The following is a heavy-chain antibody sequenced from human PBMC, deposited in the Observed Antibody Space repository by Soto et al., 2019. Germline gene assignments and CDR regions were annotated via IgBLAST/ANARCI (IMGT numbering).Heavy chain of an antibody. CDR2: IVPVFPSV. CDR3: AREMPSTAAAYFYYGLNV. CDR1: GGAFNNYA. D-gene: IGHD6-13*01. Sequence: GASVKGSCKASGGAFNNYAIYWVRQAPGQGLEWLGTIVPVFPSVYYAPRFQGRLTITADGSTDTVYMMLTSLKSEDTAVYYCAREMPSTAAAYFYYGLNVSGQGTSVTVSS. J-gene: IGHJ6*02. V-gene: IGHV1-69*13.